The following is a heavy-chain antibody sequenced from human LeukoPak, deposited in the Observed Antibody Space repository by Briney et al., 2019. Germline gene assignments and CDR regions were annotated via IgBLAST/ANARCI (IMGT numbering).Heavy chain of an antibody. J-gene: IGHJ4*02. CDR3: TTIGLTMIATCDY. Sequence: GGSLRLSCAASGFSFSNVWMIWVRQAPGKGLEWVGRIKSKGDGGTIDYAAPVKGRFTISRDDSKNTLYLEVNSLTTEDTAVYYCTTIGLTMIATCDYWGQGTLVTVSS. D-gene: IGHD3-22*01. V-gene: IGHV3-15*01. CDR1: GFSFSNVW. CDR2: IKSKGDGGTI.